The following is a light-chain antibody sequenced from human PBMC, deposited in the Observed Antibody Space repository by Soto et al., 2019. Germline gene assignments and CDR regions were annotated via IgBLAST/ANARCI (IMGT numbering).Light chain of an antibody. CDR2: GAS. V-gene: IGKV3-20*01. Sequence: EIVLTQSPGTLSLSPGEIATLSCRASQSVSSSYLAWYQQKPGQAPRLLIYGASSRATGIPDRFSGSGSGTDFTITISRLEPEDFAVYYCQQYGSSPLLTFGGGTKVEIK. J-gene: IGKJ4*01. CDR3: QQYGSSPLLT. CDR1: QSVSSSY.